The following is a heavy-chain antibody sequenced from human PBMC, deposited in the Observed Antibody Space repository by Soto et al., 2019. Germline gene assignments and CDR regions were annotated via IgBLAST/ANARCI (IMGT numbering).Heavy chain of an antibody. CDR1: GFTFSNYG. V-gene: IGHV3-30*18. D-gene: IGHD6-19*01. Sequence: QVQLVESGGGVAQPGRSLRLSCAASGFTFSNYGMHWVRQAPGKGLEWVGVISYDGSNQYYADSVEGRITISRDNSKNTLYLQVNSLRAEDTAEYYCAKDGNIYTSGWYAPSLDYWGQGTLVTVSS. J-gene: IGHJ4*02. CDR3: AKDGNIYTSGWYAPSLDY. CDR2: ISYDGSNQ.